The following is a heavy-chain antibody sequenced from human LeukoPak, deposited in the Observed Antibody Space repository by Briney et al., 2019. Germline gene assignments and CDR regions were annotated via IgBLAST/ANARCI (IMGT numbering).Heavy chain of an antibody. CDR2: INPNSGGT. D-gene: IGHD3-9*01. CDR3: AREGNYDILTGYYRGYYFDY. J-gene: IGHJ4*02. Sequence: GASVKVSCKASGYTFTGYYMHWVRQAPGQGLEWMGWINPNSGGTNYAQKFQGRVTMTRDTSISTAYMELSRLRSDDTAVYYCAREGNYDILTGYYRGYYFDYWGQGTLVTVSS. CDR1: GYTFTGYY. V-gene: IGHV1-2*02.